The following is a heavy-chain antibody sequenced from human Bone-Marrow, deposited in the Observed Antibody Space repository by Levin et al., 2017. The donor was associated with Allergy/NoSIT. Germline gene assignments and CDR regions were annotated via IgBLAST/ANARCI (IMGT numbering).Heavy chain of an antibody. CDR3: ATDEMG. D-gene: IGHD5-24*01. CDR2: FDPQDGET. V-gene: IGHV1-24*01. J-gene: IGHJ4*02. CDR1: GYTLREFY. Sequence: GASVKVSCKVSGYTLREFYIYWVRQAPGKGLEWMGGFDPQDGETVYAQMFQGRVTLTGDTSTDTAYMEVTSLTSEDTAVYYCATDEMGWGQGTLVTVSS.